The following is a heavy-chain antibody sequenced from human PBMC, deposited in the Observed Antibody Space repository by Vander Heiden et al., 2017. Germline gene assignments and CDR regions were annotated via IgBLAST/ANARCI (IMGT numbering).Heavy chain of an antibody. D-gene: IGHD1-26*01. Sequence: EVQLVESGGGLVKPGGSLRLSCAASGFTFSNPWMSWVRQAPGKGLEWVGRIKSKTDGGTTDYAAPVKGRFTISRDDSKNTLYLQMNSLKTEDTAVYYCTTDSSGSYRYYFDYWGQGTLVTVSS. CDR1: GFTFSNPW. J-gene: IGHJ4*02. V-gene: IGHV3-15*01. CDR3: TTDSSGSYRYYFDY. CDR2: IKSKTDGGTT.